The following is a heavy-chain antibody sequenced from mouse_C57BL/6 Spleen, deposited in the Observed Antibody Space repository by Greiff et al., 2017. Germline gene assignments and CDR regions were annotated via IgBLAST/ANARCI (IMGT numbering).Heavy chain of an antibody. CDR3: ATGDSNFG. CDR1: GYTFTSYW. Sequence: VQLQQSGAELVKPGASVKMSCKASGYTFTSYWITWVKQRPGQGLEWIGDIYPGSGSTNYNEKFKGKATLTVDTSSSTAYMQLSSLTSEDSAVYYCATGDSNFGWGTGTTVTVSS. V-gene: IGHV1-55*01. CDR2: IYPGSGST. D-gene: IGHD2-5*01. J-gene: IGHJ1*03.